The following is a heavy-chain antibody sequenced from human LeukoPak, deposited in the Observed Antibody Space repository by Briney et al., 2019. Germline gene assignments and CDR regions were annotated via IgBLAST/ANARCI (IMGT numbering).Heavy chain of an antibody. CDR1: GFTFSSYS. D-gene: IGHD3-10*01. J-gene: IGHJ4*02. Sequence: GGSLRLSCAASGFTFSSYSMNWVRQAPGKGLEWVSSISSSSSYIYYADSVKGRFTISRDNAKNSLYLQMNSLRAEDTAVYYCARDSARDPPVGYYGSGSYKYWGQGTLVTVSS. CDR2: ISSSSSYI. CDR3: ARDSARDPPVGYYGSGSYKY. V-gene: IGHV3-21*01.